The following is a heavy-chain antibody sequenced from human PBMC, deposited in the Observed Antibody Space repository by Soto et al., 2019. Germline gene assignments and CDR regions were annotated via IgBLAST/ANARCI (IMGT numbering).Heavy chain of an antibody. CDR2: NYRRGST. CDR1: GFTVSSNN. J-gene: IGHJ6*02. CDR3: ASDSCSAGSCYSYYYYGMDV. V-gene: IGHV3-53*01. D-gene: IGHD2-15*01. Sequence: AGLTLRLSCSASGFTVSSNNVSWVRQAPGKGLECVSVNYRRGSTYYADSVGGRFTISRDNSKSTLYLQMNILRAEDTAVYYCASDSCSAGSCYSYYYYGMDVWGQGTTVTVSS.